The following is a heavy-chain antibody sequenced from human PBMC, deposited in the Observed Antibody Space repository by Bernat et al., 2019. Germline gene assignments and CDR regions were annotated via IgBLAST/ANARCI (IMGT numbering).Heavy chain of an antibody. CDR1: GFSFSDAW. J-gene: IGHJ5*02. V-gene: IGHV3-15*01. CDR2: LKSNRNGGST. D-gene: IGHD3-9*01. Sequence: EVQLVESGGGLVQPGGSLRLSCSVSGFSFSDAWMSWVRHAPGKGPGWVGRLKSNRNGGSTDIAPPIKGRFTISRDNSKNSLDLQMNSLISEDTARYYCATDSNFDCLGFDPWGQGTLVTVSS. CDR3: ATDSNFDCLGFDP.